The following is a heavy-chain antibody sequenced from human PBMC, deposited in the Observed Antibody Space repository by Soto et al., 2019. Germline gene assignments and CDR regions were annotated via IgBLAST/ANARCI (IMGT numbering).Heavy chain of an antibody. D-gene: IGHD2-21*02. J-gene: IGHJ6*02. CDR1: GYRFTGYG. CDR3: VYYCAKSNYGGDDCFQYGLDV. Sequence: ASVKVSCKASGYRFTGYGLHWVRQAPGQGLQRMGWINPKSGATDYAQKFQGRVTMTREMSTNTAYLELSGLRSDDTADDTAVYYCAKSNYGGDDCFQYGLDVWGQGTTVTVSS. V-gene: IGHV1-2*02. CDR2: INPKSGAT.